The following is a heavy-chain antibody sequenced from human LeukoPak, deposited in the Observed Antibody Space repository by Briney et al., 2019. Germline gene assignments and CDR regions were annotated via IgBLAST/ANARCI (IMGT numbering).Heavy chain of an antibody. CDR1: GFSVTNNY. D-gene: IGHD5-24*01. J-gene: IGHJ4*02. CDR3: VRGDGYNFFDY. CDR2: FYVGGAT. Sequence: GGSLRLSCAVSGFSVTNNYMSWVRQAPGKGLEWVSVFYVGGATYYADSVKGRFTISRDNSENTLYLQMKSLRAEDTAVYYCVRGDGYNFFDYWGQGTLVTVSS. V-gene: IGHV3-53*01.